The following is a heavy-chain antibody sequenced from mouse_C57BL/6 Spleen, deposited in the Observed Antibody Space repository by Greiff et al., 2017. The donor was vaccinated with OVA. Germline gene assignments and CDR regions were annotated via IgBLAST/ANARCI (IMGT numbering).Heavy chain of an antibody. CDR1: GYTFTSYW. V-gene: IGHV1-64*01. CDR3: ARCIYYDYDGFAD. J-gene: IGHJ3*01. D-gene: IGHD2-4*01. CDR2: IHPNSGST. Sequence: QVQLQQPGAELVKPGASVKLSCKASGYTFTSYWMHWVKQRPGQGLEWIGMIHPNSGSTNYNEKFKSKATLTVDKSSSTAYMQLSSLTSEDSAVYYCARCIYYDYDGFADWGQGTLVTVSA.